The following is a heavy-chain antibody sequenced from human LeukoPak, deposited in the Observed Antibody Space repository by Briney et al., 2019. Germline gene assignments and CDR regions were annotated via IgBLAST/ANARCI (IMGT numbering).Heavy chain of an antibody. CDR2: IYTSGST. V-gene: IGHV4-4*07. Sequence: SETLSLTCTVSGGSISSYYWSWIRQPAGKGLEWIGRIYTSGSTNYNPSLKSRVTMSVDTSKNQFSLKLSSVTAADTAVYYCARVPYYAGEGDYYYYYMDVWGKGTTVTISS. CDR3: ARVPYYAGEGDYYYYYMDV. CDR1: GGSISSYY. D-gene: IGHD3-10*01. J-gene: IGHJ6*03.